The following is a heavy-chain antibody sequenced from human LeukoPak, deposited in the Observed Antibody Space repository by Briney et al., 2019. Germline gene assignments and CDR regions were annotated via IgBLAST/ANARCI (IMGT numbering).Heavy chain of an antibody. CDR3: ARLHYYDSSGYYSNAFDI. CDR1: GGSISSSSYY. D-gene: IGHD3-22*01. Sequence: SETLSLTCTVSGGSISSSSYYWGWIRQPPGKGLEWIGSIYYSGSTYYNPSLKSRVTISVDTSKNQFSLKLSSVTAADTAVYYCARLHYYDSSGYYSNAFDIWGQGTMVTVSS. V-gene: IGHV4-39*01. CDR2: IYYSGST. J-gene: IGHJ3*02.